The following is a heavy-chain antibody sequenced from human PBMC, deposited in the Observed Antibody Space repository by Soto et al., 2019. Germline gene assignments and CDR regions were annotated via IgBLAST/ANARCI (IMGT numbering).Heavy chain of an antibody. Sequence: SETLSLTCAVYGGSFSAYYWSWVRQPPGKGLEWIGEIIHSESTKYNPSLKSRVTISVDKSNNQFSLKLSSVTAADTAVYYCARQRPTDGRWEFANYYGMDVWGQGTPVTVSS. V-gene: IGHV4-34*12. CDR3: ARQRPTDGRWEFANYYGMDV. CDR1: GGSFSAYY. CDR2: IIHSEST. D-gene: IGHD1-26*01. J-gene: IGHJ6*02.